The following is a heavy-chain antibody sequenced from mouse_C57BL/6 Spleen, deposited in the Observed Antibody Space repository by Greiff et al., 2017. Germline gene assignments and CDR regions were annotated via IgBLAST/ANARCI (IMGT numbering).Heavy chain of an antibody. CDR2: IYPGSGST. V-gene: IGHV1-55*01. CDR1: GYTFTSYW. CDR3: ARRYYGSSYVGY. J-gene: IGHJ2*01. Sequence: VQLQQPGAELVKPGASVKMSCKASGYTFTSYWLTWVKQRPGQGLEWIGDIYPGSGSTNYNEKFKSKATLTVDTSSSTAYMQLSSLTSEDSAVYYCARRYYGSSYVGYWGQGTTLTVSS. D-gene: IGHD1-1*01.